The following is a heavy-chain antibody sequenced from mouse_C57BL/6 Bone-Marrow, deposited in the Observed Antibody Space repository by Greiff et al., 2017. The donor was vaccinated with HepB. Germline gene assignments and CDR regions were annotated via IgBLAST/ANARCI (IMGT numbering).Heavy chain of an antibody. J-gene: IGHJ3*01. CDR1: GYTFTSYW. Sequence: QVQLQQPGAELVKPGASVKLSCKASGYTFTSYWMHWVKQRPGQGLEWIGMIHPNSGSTNYNEKFKSKATLTVDKSSSTAYMQLSSLTSEDSAVYYCANYYGSSYQFAYWGQGTLVTVSA. CDR3: ANYYGSSYQFAY. D-gene: IGHD1-1*01. CDR2: IHPNSGST. V-gene: IGHV1-64*01.